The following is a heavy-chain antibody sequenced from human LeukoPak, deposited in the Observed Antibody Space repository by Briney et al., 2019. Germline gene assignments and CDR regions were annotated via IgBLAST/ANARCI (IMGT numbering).Heavy chain of an antibody. D-gene: IGHD5-18*01. CDR3: ARGDRARGYSPGGY. CDR1: GYTFTGHN. J-gene: IGHJ4*02. V-gene: IGHV1-2*02. CDR2: INPNSGGT. Sequence: ASVKVSCKASGYTFTGHNMHWVRQAPGQGLEWMGWINPNSGGTNYAQKFQGRVTMTRDTSISTAYMELSRLRSDDTAVYYCARGDRARGYSPGGYWGQGTLVTVSS.